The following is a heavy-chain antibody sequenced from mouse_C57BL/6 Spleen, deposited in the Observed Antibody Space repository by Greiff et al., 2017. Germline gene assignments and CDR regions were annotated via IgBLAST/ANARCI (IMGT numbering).Heavy chain of an antibody. CDR3: ARCDYDEGVFDY. Sequence: QVQLQQSGAELARPGASVKLSCKASGYTFPSYGISWVKQRTGQGLEWIGEIYPRSGNTYYNEKFKGKATLTADKSSRTAYMELRSLTSEDAAVYFCARCDYDEGVFDYWGQGTTLTVSS. J-gene: IGHJ2*01. D-gene: IGHD2-4*01. CDR2: IYPRSGNT. CDR1: GYTFPSYG. V-gene: IGHV1-81*01.